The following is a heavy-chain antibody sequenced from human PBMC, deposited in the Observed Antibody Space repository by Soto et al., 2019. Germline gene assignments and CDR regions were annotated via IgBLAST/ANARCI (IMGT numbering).Heavy chain of an antibody. CDR1: GFTFNIYA. Sequence: EVQLLESGGDLIQPGGSLRLSCAASGFTFNIYAMTWVRQAPGKGLEWVSAISRYGDITNYADSVEGRFTISRDNSKNTLYLQMNSLTAEDTAVYYCAKDRYLDHDSRGYLFDNWGQGTLVTVSS. D-gene: IGHD3-22*01. CDR2: ISRYGDIT. J-gene: IGHJ4*02. V-gene: IGHV3-23*01. CDR3: AKDRYLDHDSRGYLFDN.